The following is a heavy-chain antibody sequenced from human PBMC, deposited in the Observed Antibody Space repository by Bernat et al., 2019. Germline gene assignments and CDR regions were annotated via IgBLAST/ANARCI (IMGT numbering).Heavy chain of an antibody. V-gene: IGHV4-59*08. CDR1: GGSISSYY. Sequence: QVQLQESGPGLVKPSETLSLTCTVSGGSISSYYWSWIRQPPGRGLEWIGYIYYSGSTNYNPFLKSRVTISVDTSKNQFSLKLSSVTAADTAVYYCARHFGVVVNWGQGTLVTVSS. D-gene: IGHD3-3*01. J-gene: IGHJ4*02. CDR2: IYYSGST. CDR3: ARHFGVVVN.